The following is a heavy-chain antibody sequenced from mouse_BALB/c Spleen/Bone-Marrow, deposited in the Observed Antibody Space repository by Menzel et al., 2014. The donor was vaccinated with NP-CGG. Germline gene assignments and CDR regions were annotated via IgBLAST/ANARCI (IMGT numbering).Heavy chain of an antibody. Sequence: VHLVESGAELVKPGASVKLSCKASGYTFTSYYMYWAKQRPGQGLEWIGGINPSNGGTNFNEKFKSKATLTVDKSSSTAYMQLSSLTSEDSAVYYCTRYGYDPLYAMDYWGQGTSVTVSS. CDR3: TRYGYDPLYAMDY. V-gene: IGHV1S81*02. CDR1: GYTFTSYY. J-gene: IGHJ4*01. D-gene: IGHD2-3*01. CDR2: INPSNGGT.